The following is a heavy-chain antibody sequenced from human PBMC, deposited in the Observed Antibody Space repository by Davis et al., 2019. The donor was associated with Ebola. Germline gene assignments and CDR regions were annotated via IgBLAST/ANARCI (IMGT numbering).Heavy chain of an antibody. CDR3: ARGRWNYAMDY. J-gene: IGHJ4*02. CDR1: GGSFSAYY. Sequence: SETLSLTCAVYGGSFSAYYWSWIRQPPGKGLEWIGEINHSGSTNYNPSLKSRVTISVDTSKNQFSLKLSSVTAADTAVYYCARGRWNYAMDYWGLGTLVIVSS. D-gene: IGHD1-7*01. V-gene: IGHV4-34*01. CDR2: INHSGST.